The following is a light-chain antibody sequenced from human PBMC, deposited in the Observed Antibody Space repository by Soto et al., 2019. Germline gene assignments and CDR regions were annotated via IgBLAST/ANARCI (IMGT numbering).Light chain of an antibody. V-gene: IGLV3-21*02. CDR2: HDS. CDR3: QVWDNNSDHVV. Sequence: SYELTQPPSVSVAPGQTATITCGGDSIGSKSVHWYQQKPGQAPVVVVYHDSDRPSGIPERFSGSNSGNTATLTISRVEAGDEDVYSCQVWDNNSDHVVFGGGTKVTVL. J-gene: IGLJ2*01. CDR1: SIGSKS.